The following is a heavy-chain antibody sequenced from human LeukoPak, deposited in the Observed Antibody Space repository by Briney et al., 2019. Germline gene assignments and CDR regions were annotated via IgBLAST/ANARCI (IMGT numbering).Heavy chain of an antibody. J-gene: IGHJ3*02. CDR2: ISGSSTAT. CDR3: ARGGGRSYSDAFDI. CDR1: GLTFSSSN. V-gene: IGHV3-48*02. D-gene: IGHD1-26*01. Sequence: GGSLRLSCAASGLTFSSSNMHWVRQAPGKGLEWVACISGSSTATQYADSVKGRFTISRDIGRKALYLQMNSLRDEDTAVYYCARGGGRSYSDAFDIWGQGTVVTVSS.